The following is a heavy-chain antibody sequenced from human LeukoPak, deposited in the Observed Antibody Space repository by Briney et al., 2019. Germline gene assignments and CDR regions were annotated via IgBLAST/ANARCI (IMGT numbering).Heavy chain of an antibody. CDR1: GYTFTSYY. Sequence: ASVKVSCKASGYTFTSYYIHWVRQAPGQGLEWMGIINPSGGSTSYAQKFQGRVTMTRDTSTSTVYMGLSSLRSEDTAVYYCARAGDSGYDWDYYFDYWGQGTLVTVSS. V-gene: IGHV1-46*01. D-gene: IGHD5-12*01. CDR3: ARAGDSGYDWDYYFDY. CDR2: INPSGGST. J-gene: IGHJ4*02.